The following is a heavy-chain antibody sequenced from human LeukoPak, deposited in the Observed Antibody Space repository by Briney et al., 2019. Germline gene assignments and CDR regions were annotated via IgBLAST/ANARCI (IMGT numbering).Heavy chain of an antibody. J-gene: IGHJ4*02. CDR3: ARADQDGEYGDLTFDY. CDR2: INPSGGST. CDR1: GYTFTSYY. Sequence: ASVKVSCKASGYTFTSYYMHWVRQAPGQGLERMGIINPSGGSTSYAQKFQGRVTMTRDTSTSTVYMELSSLRSEDTAVYYCARADQDGEYGDLTFDYWGQGTLVTVSS. V-gene: IGHV1-46*01. D-gene: IGHD4-17*01.